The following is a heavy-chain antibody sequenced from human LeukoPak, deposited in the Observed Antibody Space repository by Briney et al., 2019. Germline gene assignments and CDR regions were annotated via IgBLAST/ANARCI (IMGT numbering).Heavy chain of an antibody. Sequence: AGGSLRLSCAASGFTFSSYWMGWVRQAPGKGLEWVGNIKQDASESYFVDSVKGRFSISRGNARKSLYLHLNRLRADDTAVYFCTREASRDSGYQIDVWGQGAMVTVSS. V-gene: IGHV3-7*01. J-gene: IGHJ3*01. CDR2: IKQDASES. D-gene: IGHD5-12*01. CDR1: GFTFSSYW. CDR3: TREASRDSGYQIDV.